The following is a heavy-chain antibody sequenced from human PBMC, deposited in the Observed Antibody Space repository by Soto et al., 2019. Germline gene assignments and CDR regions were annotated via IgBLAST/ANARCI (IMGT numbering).Heavy chain of an antibody. Sequence: GGSLRLSCAASGFTFSSYDMHWVRQATGKGLEWVSAIGTAGDTYYPGSVKGRFTISRENAKNSLYLQMNSLRAGDTAVYYCARAQGTRRDSSGYSKDAFDIWGQGTMVTVSS. CDR2: IGTAGDT. D-gene: IGHD3-22*01. CDR3: ARAQGTRRDSSGYSKDAFDI. CDR1: GFTFSSYD. V-gene: IGHV3-13*01. J-gene: IGHJ3*02.